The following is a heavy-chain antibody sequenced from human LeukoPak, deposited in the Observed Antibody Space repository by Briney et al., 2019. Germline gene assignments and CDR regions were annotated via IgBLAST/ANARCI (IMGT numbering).Heavy chain of an antibody. CDR1: GGSFSGYY. J-gene: IGHJ4*02. CDR2: INHSGST. D-gene: IGHD5-24*01. Sequence: SGTLSLTCAVYGGSFSGYYWSWIRQPPGKGLEWIGEINHSGSTNYNPPLKSRVTISVDTSKNQFSLKLSSVTTADTAVYYCARGRRWLQFGATFDYWGEGTLVTVSS. CDR3: ARGRRWLQFGATFDY. V-gene: IGHV4-34*01.